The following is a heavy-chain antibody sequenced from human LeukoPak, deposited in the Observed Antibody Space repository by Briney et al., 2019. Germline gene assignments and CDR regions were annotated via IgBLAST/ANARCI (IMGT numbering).Heavy chain of an antibody. V-gene: IGHV4-38-2*02. J-gene: IGHJ6*03. CDR1: GASISNYY. D-gene: IGHD2-15*01. Sequence: PSETLSLTCTVSGASISNYYWSWIRQPPGKGLEWIGSIYHSGSTYYNPSLKSRVTISVDTSENQFSLKLSSVTAADTALYYCARVHSAGYYYYLDVWGKGTTVTVSS. CDR3: ARVHSAGYYYYLDV. CDR2: IYHSGST.